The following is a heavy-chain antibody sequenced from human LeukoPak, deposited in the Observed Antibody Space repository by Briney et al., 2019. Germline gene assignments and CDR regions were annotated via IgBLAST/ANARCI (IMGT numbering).Heavy chain of an antibody. V-gene: IGHV3-53*01. Sequence: PGGSLRPSCAASGFTVSSNYMSWVRQAPGKGLEWVSVIYSGGSTYYADSVKGRFTISRDNSKNTVYLQMKSLRAEDTAVYYCARDLIGGKFDYWGQGTLVTVSS. CDR3: ARDLIGGKFDY. J-gene: IGHJ4*02. CDR1: GFTVSSNY. D-gene: IGHD4-23*01. CDR2: IYSGGST.